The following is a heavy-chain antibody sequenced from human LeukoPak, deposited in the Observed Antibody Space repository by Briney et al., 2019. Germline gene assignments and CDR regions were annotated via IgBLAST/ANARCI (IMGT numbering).Heavy chain of an antibody. D-gene: IGHD3-10*01. Sequence: GESLKISCKGSGYSFTTYWIGWVRPMPGKGLEWMGIIYAGDSDTRYSPSFQGQVTISADKSISTAYLQWSSLKASDTAMYYCARGREGLDYYYYYMDVWGKGTTVTVSS. J-gene: IGHJ6*03. CDR1: GYSFTTYW. V-gene: IGHV5-51*01. CDR2: IYAGDSDT. CDR3: ARGREGLDYYYYYMDV.